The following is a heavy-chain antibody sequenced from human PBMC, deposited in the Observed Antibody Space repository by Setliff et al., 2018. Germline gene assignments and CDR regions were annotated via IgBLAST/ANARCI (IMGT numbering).Heavy chain of an antibody. D-gene: IGHD3-22*01. J-gene: IGHJ5*01. CDR1: GITFINAW. V-gene: IGHV3-15*01. CDR2: IQSSSEGAPS. Sequence: GGSLRLSCSVSGITFINAWMTWVRQAPGKGQEWVGRIQSSSEGAPSDYGAPAKGRFTISRDDSKKNIFLQMHNLKTEDTGFYYCATGPRDSRNYLTWLGSWGQGTLVTVS. CDR3: ATGPRDSRNYLTWLGS.